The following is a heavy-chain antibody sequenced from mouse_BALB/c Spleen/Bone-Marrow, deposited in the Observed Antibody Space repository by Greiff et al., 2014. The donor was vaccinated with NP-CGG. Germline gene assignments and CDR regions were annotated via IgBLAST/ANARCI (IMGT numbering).Heavy chain of an antibody. CDR1: GFNIKDTY. CDR2: IDPANGNT. CDR3: AFYYYGSSPFAY. J-gene: IGHJ3*01. D-gene: IGHD1-1*01. V-gene: IGHV14-3*02. Sequence: LVESGAELVKPGASVKLSCTASGFNIKDTYMYWVKQRPEQGLEWIGRIDPANGNTKYDPKFQGKATITADTSSNTAYLQLSSLTSEDTAVYYCAFYYYGSSPFAYWGQGTLVTVSA.